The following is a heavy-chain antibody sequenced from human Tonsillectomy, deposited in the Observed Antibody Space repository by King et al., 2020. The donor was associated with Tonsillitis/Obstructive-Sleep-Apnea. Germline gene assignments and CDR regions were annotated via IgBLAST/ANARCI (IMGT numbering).Heavy chain of an antibody. J-gene: IGHJ5*02. Sequence: QLVQSGAEVKKPGSSVKVSCKASGGTFSSYAISWVRQAPGQGLEWMGGIIPIFGTANYAQKFQGRVQITADESTSTAYMELRSLRSEDTAVYYCAGDMGEERYCSGGSCYNWYDPWGQGTLVTVSS. CDR3: AGDMGEERYCSGGSCYNWYDP. CDR1: GGTFSSYA. V-gene: IGHV1-69*12. CDR2: IIPIFGTA. D-gene: IGHD2-15*01.